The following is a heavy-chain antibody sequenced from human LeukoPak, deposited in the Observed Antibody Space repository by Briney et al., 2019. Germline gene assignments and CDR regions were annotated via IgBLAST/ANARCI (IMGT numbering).Heavy chain of an antibody. CDR3: ARRYRSSSDY. D-gene: IGHD1-14*01. V-gene: IGHV3-74*01. CDR1: GFTVSSYW. Sequence: GGSLRLSCTASGFTVSSYWMQWVRQARVNGLVWVSRINSDGSSTTYADSVKGRFTISRDNAKNTLYLQMNSLRAEDTAVYFCARRYRSSSDYWGQGTLVAVSS. J-gene: IGHJ4*02. CDR2: INSDGSST.